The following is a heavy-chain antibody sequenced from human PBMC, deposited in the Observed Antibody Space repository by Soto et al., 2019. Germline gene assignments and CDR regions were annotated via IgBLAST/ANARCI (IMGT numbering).Heavy chain of an antibody. D-gene: IGHD1-26*01. Sequence: EGSLRLSCAASGFSFSSYSMNWVRQAPGKGLEWVSYISSSSSTIYYVDSVKGRFTITRDNSKNTMYLQMNSLRTEDTAVYYCAKAYPQVGSNYCDYWGQGTLVTVSS. J-gene: IGHJ4*02. V-gene: IGHV3-48*01. CDR2: ISSSSSTI. CDR3: AKAYPQVGSNYCDY. CDR1: GFSFSSYS.